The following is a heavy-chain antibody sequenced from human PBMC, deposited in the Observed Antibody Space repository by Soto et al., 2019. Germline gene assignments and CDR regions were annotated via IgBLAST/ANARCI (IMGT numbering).Heavy chain of an antibody. CDR3: AKYLRYTYGSGFPEAFDI. D-gene: IGHD3-10*01. Sequence: GGPLRLSCAASGFTFSSYAMSWVRQAPGKGLEWVSAISGSGGSTYYADSVKGRFTISRDNSKNTLYLQMNSLRAEDTAVYYCAKYLRYTYGSGFPEAFDIWGQGTMVTVSS. V-gene: IGHV3-23*01. J-gene: IGHJ3*02. CDR1: GFTFSSYA. CDR2: ISGSGGST.